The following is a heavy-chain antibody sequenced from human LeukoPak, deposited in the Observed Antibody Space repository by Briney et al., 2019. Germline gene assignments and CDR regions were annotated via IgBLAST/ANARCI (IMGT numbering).Heavy chain of an antibody. D-gene: IGHD3-22*01. J-gene: IGHJ3*02. CDR1: GFTFDDYG. V-gene: IGHV3-20*01. CDR3: ARAIHSGGYYRGAFDI. Sequence: GGSLRLSCAASGFTFDDYGMSWVRQAPGKGLGWVSGINWNGGSTAYADSVKGRFTISRDNARNSLYLKMNSLRAEDTALYHCARAIHSGGYYRGAFDIWGQGTMVTVSS. CDR2: INWNGGST.